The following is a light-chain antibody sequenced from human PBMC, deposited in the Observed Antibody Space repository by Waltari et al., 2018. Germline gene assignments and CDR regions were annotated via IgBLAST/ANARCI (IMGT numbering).Light chain of an antibody. J-gene: IGKJ1*01. Sequence: DIQMTQSPSTVSASVGDRVTISCQASQTIGAWLAWYQQKPGKAPKHLIFKTSSLESGVPPRFSGSGGGTEFSLTISSLQPDDFATYYCQQYLSSPATFGHGTKVEVK. CDR2: KTS. CDR3: QQYLSSPAT. CDR1: QTIGAW. V-gene: IGKV1-5*03.